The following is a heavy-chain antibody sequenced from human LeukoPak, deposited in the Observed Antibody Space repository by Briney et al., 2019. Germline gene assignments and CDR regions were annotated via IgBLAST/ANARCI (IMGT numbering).Heavy chain of an antibody. Sequence: NPSETLSLTCTVSGGSISSSSYYWGWIRQPPGKGLEWIGSIYYSGSTYYNPSLKSRVTISVYTSKNQFSLKLSSVTAADTAVYYCARANYDILTGYYEGNWFDPWGQGTLVTVSS. CDR3: ARANYDILTGYYEGNWFDP. J-gene: IGHJ5*02. CDR2: IYYSGST. CDR1: GGSISSSSYY. D-gene: IGHD3-9*01. V-gene: IGHV4-39*01.